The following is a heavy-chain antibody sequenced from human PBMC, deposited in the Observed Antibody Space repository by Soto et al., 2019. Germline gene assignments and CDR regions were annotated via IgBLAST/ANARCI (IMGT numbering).Heavy chain of an antibody. CDR3: TRVRQLVGYFYYYMDV. CDR1: RYPLSHYG. V-gene: IGHV1-18*01. D-gene: IGHD6-6*01. CDR2: IGAYNGDT. J-gene: IGHJ6*03. Sequence: GAPAKVPSQASRYPLSHYGMPSVGQAPRQGLEWMGGIGAYNGDTHYTEKLQGRVTMTTDTSTSTAYMELRGLKSDDTAVYYCTRVRQLVGYFYYYMDVWGKGTTVTVSS.